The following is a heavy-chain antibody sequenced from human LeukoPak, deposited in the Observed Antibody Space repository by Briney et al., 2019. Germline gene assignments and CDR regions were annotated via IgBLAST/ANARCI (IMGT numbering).Heavy chain of an antibody. CDR1: GGSISSYY. J-gene: IGHJ5*02. Sequence: SETLSLTCTVSGGSISSYYWSWIRQPPGKGLEWSGYIYYSGSTNYNPSLKSRVTISVDTSKNQFSLKLSSVTAADTAVYYCASATIQENGGFWFDPWGQGTLVTVSS. CDR3: ASATIQENGGFWFDP. V-gene: IGHV4-59*08. D-gene: IGHD5-24*01. CDR2: IYYSGST.